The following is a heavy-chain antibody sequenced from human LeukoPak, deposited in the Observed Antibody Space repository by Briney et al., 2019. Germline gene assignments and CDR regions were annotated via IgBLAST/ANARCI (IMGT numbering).Heavy chain of an antibody. CDR3: ARGEAGEWVTYFDY. CDR1: GFTFSSYG. D-gene: IGHD2-21*02. J-gene: IGHJ4*02. Sequence: GGSLRLSCAASGFTFSSYGMHWVRQAPGKGLEWVAFIRYDGSNKYYADSVKGRFTISRDNSKNTLYLQMNSLRAEDTAVYYCARGEAGEWVTYFDYWGQGTLVTVSS. CDR2: IRYDGSNK. V-gene: IGHV3-30*02.